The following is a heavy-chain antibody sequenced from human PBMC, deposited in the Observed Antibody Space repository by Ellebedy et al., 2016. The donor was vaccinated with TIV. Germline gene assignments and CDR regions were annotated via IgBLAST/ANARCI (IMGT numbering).Heavy chain of an antibody. CDR1: GGSISGSY. Sequence: SETLSLXXTVSGGSISGSYWTWIRQPAGKGLEWIGRVYSSGNTNYSPSLKSRVTMSVDMSRNQFSLNLNSVSAADTAVYYCARLRQSRDRSHWYFDLWGRGTLVTVSS. J-gene: IGHJ2*01. CDR2: VYSSGNT. V-gene: IGHV4-4*07. D-gene: IGHD1-14*01. CDR3: ARLRQSRDRSHWYFDL.